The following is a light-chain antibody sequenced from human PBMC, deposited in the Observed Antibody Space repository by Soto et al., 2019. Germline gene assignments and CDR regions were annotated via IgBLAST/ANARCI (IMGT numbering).Light chain of an antibody. CDR2: DAS. Sequence: DIQMTQSHSSLSASVGDRVTITCQASQDISHYLNWYQQKPGKAPKLLIYDASKLETGVPSRFSGSGSGTDFTFTISRQQPEDIATYYCQQWVTFGGGTRVDIK. J-gene: IGKJ4*01. CDR3: QQWVT. V-gene: IGKV1-33*01. CDR1: QDISHY.